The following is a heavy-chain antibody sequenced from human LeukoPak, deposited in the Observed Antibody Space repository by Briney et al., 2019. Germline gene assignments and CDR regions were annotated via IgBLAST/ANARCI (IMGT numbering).Heavy chain of an antibody. CDR1: GGTFANYA. D-gene: IGHD3-3*01. V-gene: IGHV1-69*13. CDR2: IIPIFGTG. CDR3: AKGHDDFRQFDF. Sequence: GASVKVSCKASGGTFANYAISWVRKAPGPGLEWMGGIIPIFGTGHSAQKFQGRVTITADESTRTTHMELRSLRSDDTAVYYCAKGHDDFRQFDFWGQGTLVTVSS. J-gene: IGHJ4*02.